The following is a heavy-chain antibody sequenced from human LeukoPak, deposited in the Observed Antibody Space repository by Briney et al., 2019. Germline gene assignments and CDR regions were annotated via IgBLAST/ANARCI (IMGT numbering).Heavy chain of an antibody. CDR2: IYYSGST. CDR3: ARGGQLWLQGY. J-gene: IGHJ4*02. Sequence: SETLSLTCTVSGGSISSSSYYWGWIRQPPGKGLEWIGSIYYSGSTYYNPPLKSRVTISVDTSKNQFSLKLSSVTAADTAVYYCARGGQLWLQGYWGQGTLVTVSS. V-gene: IGHV4-39*07. CDR1: GGSISSSSYY. D-gene: IGHD5-18*01.